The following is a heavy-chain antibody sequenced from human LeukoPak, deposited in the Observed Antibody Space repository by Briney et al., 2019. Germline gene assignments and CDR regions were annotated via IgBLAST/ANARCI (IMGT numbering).Heavy chain of an antibody. Sequence: SETLSLTCTVSGGSINRYYWSWIRQPPGKGLEWIGYIYYSGSTNYNPSLKSRVTISLDTSKNQFFMKLSSVTAADTALYYCARLSQWLGPFDYWGQGTLVTVSS. J-gene: IGHJ4*02. CDR1: GGSINRYY. D-gene: IGHD6-19*01. CDR3: ARLSQWLGPFDY. CDR2: IYYSGST. V-gene: IGHV4-59*01.